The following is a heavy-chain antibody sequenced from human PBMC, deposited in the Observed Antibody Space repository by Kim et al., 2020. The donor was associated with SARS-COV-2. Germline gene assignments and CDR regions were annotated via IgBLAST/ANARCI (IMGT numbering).Heavy chain of an antibody. Sequence: GGSLRLSCAASGFTFSSYAMHWVRQAPGKGLEWVAVISYDGSNKYYADSVKGRFTISRDNSKNTLYLQMNSLRAEDTAVYYCARDRAYYGSGANYWFDPWGQGTLVTVSS. CDR2: ISYDGSNK. CDR3: ARDRAYYGSGANYWFDP. CDR1: GFTFSSYA. D-gene: IGHD3-10*01. V-gene: IGHV3-30*04. J-gene: IGHJ5*02.